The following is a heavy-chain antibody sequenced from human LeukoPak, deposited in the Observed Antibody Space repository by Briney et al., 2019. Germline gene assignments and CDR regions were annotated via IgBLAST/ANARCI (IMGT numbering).Heavy chain of an antibody. CDR2: ISGSGGST. CDR1: GFTFSSYA. Sequence: QPGGSLRLSCAASGFTFSSYAMSWVRQAPGKGLEWVSAISGSGGSTYYADSAKGRFTISRDNSKNTLYLQMNSLRAEDTAVYYCAKSWGYSGSYYGSRNAFDIWGQGTMVTVSS. CDR3: AKSWGYSGSYYGSRNAFDI. D-gene: IGHD1-26*01. V-gene: IGHV3-23*01. J-gene: IGHJ3*02.